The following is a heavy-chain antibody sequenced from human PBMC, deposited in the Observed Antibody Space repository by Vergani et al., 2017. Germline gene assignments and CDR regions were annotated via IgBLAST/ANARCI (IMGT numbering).Heavy chain of an antibody. V-gene: IGHV3-7*01. J-gene: IGHJ5*02. D-gene: IGHD1-26*01. CDR1: GFTFSSYW. Sequence: EVQLVESGGGLVQPGGSLRVSCAASGFTFSSYWMSWVRQAPGKGLEWVAHIKQDGSEKYYVVSVKGLFTISRDNAENSVYLEMNSLRVEDTAVYYCATMGGATFNRPYNWFDPRGQGTLVTVSS. CDR2: IKQDGSEK. CDR3: ATMGGATFNRPYNWFDP.